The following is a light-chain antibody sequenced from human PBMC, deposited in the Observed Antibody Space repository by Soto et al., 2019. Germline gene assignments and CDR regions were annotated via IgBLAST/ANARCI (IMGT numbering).Light chain of an antibody. CDR1: QSVGSN. CDR3: QQYNNWPPYT. J-gene: IGKJ2*01. CDR2: AAS. Sequence: EIVMTQSPATLSVSPGERATLSCRTSQSVGSNLAWYQQKPGQAPRLLIFAASTRATGIPARFSGSGSGTQFTLTLSSLQSEDFAVYYCQQYNNWPPYTFGQGTKLEIK. V-gene: IGKV3-15*01.